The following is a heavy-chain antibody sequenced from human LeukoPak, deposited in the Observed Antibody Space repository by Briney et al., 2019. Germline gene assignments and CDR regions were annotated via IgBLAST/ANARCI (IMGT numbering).Heavy chain of an antibody. CDR2: IYYSGST. CDR1: GGSISSYY. V-gene: IGHV4-59*01. J-gene: IGHJ4*02. Sequence: SETLSLTCTVSGGSISSYYWSWIRQSPGKGLEWIGYIYYSGSTNYNASLQGRVTISVDTSKNQFSLNLSSVTAADTAVYYCARLPMVRGVTEYYFDYWGQGTLVTVSS. D-gene: IGHD3-10*01. CDR3: ARLPMVRGVTEYYFDY.